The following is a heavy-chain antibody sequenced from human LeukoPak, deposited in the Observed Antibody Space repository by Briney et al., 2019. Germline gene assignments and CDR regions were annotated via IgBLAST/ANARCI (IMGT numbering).Heavy chain of an antibody. V-gene: IGHV6-1*01. D-gene: IGHD3-22*01. Sequence: SQTLSLTCAISGDSVSSNSAAWNWIRQSPSRGLEWLGRTYYRSKWYNDYAVSVKSRITINPDTSKNQFSLQLNSMTPKDTAVYYCARVSYYYDSSGYYYYFDYWGQGTLVTVSS. J-gene: IGHJ4*02. CDR2: TYYRSKWYN. CDR1: GDSVSSNSAA. CDR3: ARVSYYYDSSGYYYYFDY.